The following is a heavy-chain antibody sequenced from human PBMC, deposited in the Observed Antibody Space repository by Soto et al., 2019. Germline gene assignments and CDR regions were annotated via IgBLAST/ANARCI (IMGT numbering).Heavy chain of an antibody. Sequence: PGGSMRLSCAASGFTFSSYAMSWVRQAPGKGLEWVSAISGSGGSTYYADSVKGRFTISRDNSKNTLYLQMNSLRAEDTAVYYCAKDGYSSSSGVNWFDPWGQGTLVTVSS. CDR2: ISGSGGST. CDR1: GFTFSSYA. D-gene: IGHD6-6*01. CDR3: AKDGYSSSSGVNWFDP. V-gene: IGHV3-23*01. J-gene: IGHJ5*02.